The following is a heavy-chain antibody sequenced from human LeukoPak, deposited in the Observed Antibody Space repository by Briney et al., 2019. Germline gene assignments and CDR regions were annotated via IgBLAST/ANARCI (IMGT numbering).Heavy chain of an antibody. J-gene: IGHJ1*01. CDR2: ISSSGSTI. CDR1: GFTLSDYY. D-gene: IGHD3-10*01. CDR3: ARDDLWFGELSAEYFHH. V-gene: IGHV3-11*04. Sequence: GGSPRLSCAATGFTLSDYYMSWIRQAPGKGLEWVSYISSSGSTIYYTDSVKGRFTISRDNAKNSLYLQMNSLRAEDTAVYYCARDDLWFGELSAEYFHHWGQGTLVTVSS.